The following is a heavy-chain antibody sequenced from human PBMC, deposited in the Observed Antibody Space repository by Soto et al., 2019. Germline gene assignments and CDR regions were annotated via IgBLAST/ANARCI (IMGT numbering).Heavy chain of an antibody. J-gene: IGHJ4*02. CDR3: ARYYYARAHYDAHVDY. Sequence: QVQLVQSGAEVRKPGDSVKVSCETSGYSFSDYAIHWVRQDPGQGLEWMGWINIGSGTTKYSQRFQGRLTITTDTSASAAYMEMRSLRSEDTATYYCARYYYARAHYDAHVDYWGQGTLVTVSS. CDR1: GYSFSDYA. CDR2: INIGSGTT. V-gene: IGHV1-3*04. D-gene: IGHD3-10*02.